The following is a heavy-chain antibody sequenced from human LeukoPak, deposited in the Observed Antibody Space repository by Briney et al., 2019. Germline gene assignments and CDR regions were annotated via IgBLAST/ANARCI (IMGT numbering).Heavy chain of an antibody. V-gene: IGHV3-30*18. CDR2: ISYDGTDK. Sequence: PGRSLRLSCAASGFTFSGYGMHWVRQAPGKGLEWVAVISYDGTDKYYSDSVKGRFTISRDNSKNTLYLQMNSLRVEDTAVYYCAKRIAAAGIQTPDYWGQGTLVTVSS. CDR3: AKRIAAAGIQTPDY. CDR1: GFTFSGYG. J-gene: IGHJ4*02. D-gene: IGHD6-13*01.